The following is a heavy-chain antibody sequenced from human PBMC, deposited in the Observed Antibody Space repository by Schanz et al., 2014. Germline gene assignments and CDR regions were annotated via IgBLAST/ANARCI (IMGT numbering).Heavy chain of an antibody. CDR3: ARDMLRRYGALEI. V-gene: IGHV3-11*06. CDR2: VSGNNNYT. CDR1: GFTFSDYY. D-gene: IGHD2-8*01. J-gene: IGHJ3*02. Sequence: QVQLVESGGGLVKPGGSLRLSCTASGFTFSDYYMTWIRQAPGKGLEWVSYVSGNNNYTKYADSVRGRFTILRDNAKNSLLLQMNSLRADDTAVYYCARDMLRRYGALEIWGRGTMVTVSS.